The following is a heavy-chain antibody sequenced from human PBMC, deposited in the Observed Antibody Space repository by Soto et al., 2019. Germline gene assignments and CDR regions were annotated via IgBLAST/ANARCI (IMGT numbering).Heavy chain of an antibody. CDR3: ASGHAVGGNSDAFDV. CDR2: ILPFFGTA. D-gene: IGHD2-15*01. CDR1: GVSFRREA. V-gene: IGHV1-69*14. Sequence: QVQLVQSGAEVKKPGSSVKVSCKASGVSFRREAINWLRQAPGQEPEWMGNILPFFGTADYAQEFQGSVTVTADRSTTTVNRELTSLRVEDTAVYSCASGHAVGGNSDAFDVLGQGTTVIVSS. J-gene: IGHJ3*01.